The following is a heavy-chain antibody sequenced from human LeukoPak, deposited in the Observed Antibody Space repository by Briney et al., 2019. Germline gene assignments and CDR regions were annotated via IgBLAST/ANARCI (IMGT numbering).Heavy chain of an antibody. CDR1: GFTFSSYA. V-gene: IGHV3-23*01. J-gene: IGHJ6*03. CDR2: ISGSGGST. CDR3: ARRKQQPNYYMDV. Sequence: QSGGSLRLSCAASGFTFSSYAMSWVRQAPGKGLEWVSAISGSGGSTYYADSVKGRFTISRDNSKNTLYLQMNSLRAEDTAVYYCARRKQQPNYYMDVWGKGTTVTVSS. D-gene: IGHD6-13*01.